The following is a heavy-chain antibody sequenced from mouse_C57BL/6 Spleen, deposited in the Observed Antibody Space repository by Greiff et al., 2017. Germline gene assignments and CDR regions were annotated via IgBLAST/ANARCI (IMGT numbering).Heavy chain of an antibody. CDR1: GYTFTSYD. Sequence: VQLQQSGPELVKPGASVKLSCKASGYTFTSYDINWVKQRPGQGLEWIGWIYPRDGSTKYNAKFKGKATLTVDTSSSTAYMELHGLTSEDSAVYFCARSGIYYNNYVGYCDDWGQGTTLTVSS. CDR2: IYPRDGST. V-gene: IGHV1-85*01. J-gene: IGHJ2*01. CDR3: ARSGIYYNNYVGYCDD. D-gene: IGHD2-5*01.